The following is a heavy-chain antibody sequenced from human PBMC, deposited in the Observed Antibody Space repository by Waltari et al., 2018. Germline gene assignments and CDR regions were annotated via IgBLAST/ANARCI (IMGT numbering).Heavy chain of an antibody. CDR1: GGSISGYY. Sequence: QVLLQESGPGLVKPSETLSLTCTVSGGSISGYYWNWIRQPPGKGLEWIGRIYTSGSTNYYPALKSRVTISINTSNNQFSLKLSSVTAADTAVYYGARDHYCSGGACYPGGSAFDIWGQGTMVTVSS. J-gene: IGHJ3*02. CDR2: IYTSGST. V-gene: IGHV4-4*07. D-gene: IGHD2-15*01. CDR3: ARDHYCSGGACYPGGSAFDI.